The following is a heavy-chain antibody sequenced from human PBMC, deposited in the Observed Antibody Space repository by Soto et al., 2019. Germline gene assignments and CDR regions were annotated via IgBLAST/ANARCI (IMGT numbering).Heavy chain of an antibody. CDR2: IYYSGST. CDR1: GGSISSYY. Sequence: QVQLQESGPGLVKPSETLSLTCTVSGGSISSYYWSWIRQPPGKGLEWIGYIYYSGSTNYNPSLKSRVTISVDTSKNQFSLKLSSVTAADTAVYYCPRVSGRHFTTIFWPYYFDYWGQGTLVTVSS. V-gene: IGHV4-59*01. J-gene: IGHJ4*02. D-gene: IGHD3-9*01. CDR3: PRVSGRHFTTIFWPYYFDY.